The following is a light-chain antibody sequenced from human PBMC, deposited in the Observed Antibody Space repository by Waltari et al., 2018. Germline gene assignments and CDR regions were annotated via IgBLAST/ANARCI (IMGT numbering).Light chain of an antibody. CDR1: QGVSTY. CDR2: EAS. Sequence: IQLTQSPSSLSASVGDTTTITCRASQGVSTYLAWLQQKPGRAPKVLIFEASTLQSGVPSRFSGRGSGTDFTLTISSLQPEDFATYYCQQFHDYPWTFGQGTKVEIK. CDR3: QQFHDYPWT. J-gene: IGKJ1*01. V-gene: IGKV1-9*01.